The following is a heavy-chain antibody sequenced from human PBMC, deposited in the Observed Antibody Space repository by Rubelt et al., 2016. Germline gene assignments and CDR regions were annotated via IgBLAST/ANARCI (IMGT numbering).Heavy chain of an antibody. J-gene: IGHJ2*01. CDR1: GYTFTSYA. Sequence: QVQLVQSGAEVKKPGASVKVSCKASGYTFTSYAMHWVRQAPGQRLEWMGWITAGNGNTKYSQKFQGRVTMTRDTSASTAYMELSSLRSEDTAVYYCARSKDTAMVTDADWYFDLWGRGTLVTVSS. D-gene: IGHD5-18*01. V-gene: IGHV1-3*01. CDR2: ITAGNGNT. CDR3: ARSKDTAMVTDADWYFDL.